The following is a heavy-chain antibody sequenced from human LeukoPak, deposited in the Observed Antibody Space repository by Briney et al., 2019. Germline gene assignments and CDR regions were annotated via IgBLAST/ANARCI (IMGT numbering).Heavy chain of an antibody. Sequence: GGSLRLSCAASGFTFSGSAIHWVRQSSGKGLEWVGQIDKKDKGYATATAYAASVKGRFAISRDDSINTAYLQMKSLKTEDTALYYCTRDSGTYNWFDPWGQGTLVTVSS. J-gene: IGHJ5*02. V-gene: IGHV3-73*01. D-gene: IGHD1-26*01. CDR1: GFTFSGSA. CDR3: TRDSGTYNWFDP. CDR2: IDKKDKGYATAT.